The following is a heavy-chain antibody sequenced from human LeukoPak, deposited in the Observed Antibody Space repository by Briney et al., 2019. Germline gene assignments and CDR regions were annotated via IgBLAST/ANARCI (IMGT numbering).Heavy chain of an antibody. D-gene: IGHD2-2*02. CDR1: RFTFSSYA. V-gene: IGHV3-23*01. J-gene: IGHJ3*01. CDR2: VSGSGSST. Sequence: GGSLRLSYAASRFTFSSYAMSWVRQAPGKGLEWVSTVSGSGSSTYYADSVKGRFTISRDNSKNTLYLQMNSLRAEDTAVYFCAKGGRSCSSTSCYIGVWGQGTMVTVSS. CDR3: AKGGRSCSSTSCYIGV.